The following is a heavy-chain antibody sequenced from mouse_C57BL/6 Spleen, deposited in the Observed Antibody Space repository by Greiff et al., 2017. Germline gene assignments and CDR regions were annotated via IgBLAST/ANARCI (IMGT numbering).Heavy chain of an antibody. V-gene: IGHV10-1*01. CDR1: GFSFNTYA. Sequence: DVKLQESGGGLVQPKGSLKLSCAASGFSFNTYAMNWVRQAPGKGLEWVARIRSKSNNYATYYADSVKDRFTISRDDSESMLYLQMNNLKTEDTAMYYCVRHYDYDPFAYWGQGTLVTVSA. D-gene: IGHD2-4*01. CDR2: IRSKSNNYAT. CDR3: VRHYDYDPFAY. J-gene: IGHJ3*01.